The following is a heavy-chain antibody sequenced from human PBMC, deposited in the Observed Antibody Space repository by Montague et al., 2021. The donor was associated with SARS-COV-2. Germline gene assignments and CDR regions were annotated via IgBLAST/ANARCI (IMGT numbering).Heavy chain of an antibody. Sequence: TLSLTCTVSGGSIRSGIYYWSWIRQPAGKGLEWIGRIYTSGSTNYNPSLNSRVTISVDTSKNQFSLKLSSVTAADTAVYYCARGTTVSSGGYYTGRFDPWGQGTLVTVSS. CDR1: GGSIRSGIYY. CDR3: ARGTTVSSGGYYTGRFDP. V-gene: IGHV4-61*02. CDR2: IYTSGST. D-gene: IGHD3-3*01. J-gene: IGHJ5*02.